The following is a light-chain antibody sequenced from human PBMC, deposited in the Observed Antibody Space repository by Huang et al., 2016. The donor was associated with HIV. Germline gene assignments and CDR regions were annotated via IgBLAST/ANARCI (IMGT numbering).Light chain of an antibody. Sequence: AIRMTQSPSSLSASTGDRVTITCRASQGISNYLAWYQQRSGKALNLLMFASSTLQSGVPSRFSGSGSGTDFTLTITSLQSDDFATYYCQQYYSYPRTFGQGTKVEI. J-gene: IGKJ1*01. CDR1: QGISNY. V-gene: IGKV1-8*01. CDR2: ASS. CDR3: QQYYSYPRT.